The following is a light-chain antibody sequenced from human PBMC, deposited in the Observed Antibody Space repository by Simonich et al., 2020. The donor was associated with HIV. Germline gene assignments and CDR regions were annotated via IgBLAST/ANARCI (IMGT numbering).Light chain of an antibody. V-gene: IGKV3-15*01. CDR3: QQYNNWPFT. CDR2: GAS. Sequence: EIVMTQSPATLSVSPGKRATLSCRASQSVSSNLAWYQQKPGQAPRRLIYGASTRATGIPARFSGSGSGTEFTLTISSMQSEDFAVYYCQQYNNWPFTFGPGTKVDIK. CDR1: QSVSSN. J-gene: IGKJ3*01.